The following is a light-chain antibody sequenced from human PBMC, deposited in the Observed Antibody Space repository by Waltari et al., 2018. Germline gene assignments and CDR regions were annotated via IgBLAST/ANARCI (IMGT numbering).Light chain of an antibody. CDR3: QQTYSPPYT. V-gene: IGKV1-39*01. CDR2: AAS. Sequence: DIQMTQSPSSLSASVGDRVTITCRASQSINGYLSWYQQKPGKAPKLLISAASSLSSGVPSRFSGSESATDYTRVVSSLHPADVATYYCQQTYSPPYTFGQGTRLEIK. J-gene: IGKJ2*01. CDR1: QSINGY.